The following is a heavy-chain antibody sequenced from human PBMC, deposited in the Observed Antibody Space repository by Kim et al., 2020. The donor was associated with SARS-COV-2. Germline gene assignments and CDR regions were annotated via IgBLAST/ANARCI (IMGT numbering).Heavy chain of an antibody. CDR1: GFTFSSYW. Sequence: GGSLRLSCAASGFTFSSYWMSWVRQAPGKGLEWVANIKQDGSEKYYVDSVKGRFTISRDNDKNSLYLQMDSLRAEDTAVYYCARAMGCSSSGGPDYYCYYGMDDWGQGTTVTV. V-gene: IGHV3-7*03. D-gene: IGHD5-18*01. CDR3: ARAMGCSSSGGPDYYCYYGMDD. J-gene: IGHJ6*02. CDR2: IKQDGSEK.